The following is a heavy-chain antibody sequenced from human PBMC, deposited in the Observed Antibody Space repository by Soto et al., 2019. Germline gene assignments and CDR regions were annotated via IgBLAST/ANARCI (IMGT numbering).Heavy chain of an antibody. Sequence: EVQLVESGGGLVQPGGSLRLSCAASGFSFSDYWMDWVRQAPGKGLEWVANIKEDGSATYYVGSVKGRFTISRDNAKNSLYLQMNSLRVEDTVVYYWARNHGFFSFHRWGQGTLVSVSS. V-gene: IGHV3-7*01. CDR2: IKEDGSAT. CDR1: GFSFSDYW. CDR3: ARNHGFFSFHR. D-gene: IGHD3-3*01. J-gene: IGHJ5*02.